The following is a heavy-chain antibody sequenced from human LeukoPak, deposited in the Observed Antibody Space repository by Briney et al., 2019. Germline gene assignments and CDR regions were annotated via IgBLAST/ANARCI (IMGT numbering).Heavy chain of an antibody. Sequence: RGSLRLSCAASGLTVSSNYMSWVRQAPGKGLEWVSVIYSGGSTYYADSVKGRFTISRDNSKNTLYLQMNSLRAEDTAVYYCARAGGVKTAALDLDYWGQGTLVTVSS. CDR1: GLTVSSNY. J-gene: IGHJ4*02. CDR3: ARAGGVKTAALDLDY. D-gene: IGHD6-25*01. CDR2: IYSGGST. V-gene: IGHV3-66*01.